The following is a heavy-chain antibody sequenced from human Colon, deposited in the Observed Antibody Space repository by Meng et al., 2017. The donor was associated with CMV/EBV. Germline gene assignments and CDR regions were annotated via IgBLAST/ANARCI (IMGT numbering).Heavy chain of an antibody. CDR3: ARYRSITESGVGLDS. CDR1: GFSFNDYG. CDR2: ISSRSSHI. J-gene: IGHJ4*02. D-gene: IGHD6-19*01. Sequence: GGSLRLSCVASGFSFNDYGMNWVRQAPGKGPEWVSSISSRSSHINYGDSVKGRFTISRDNDQNSVFLQMNSLRAEDTAIYYCARYRSITESGVGLDSWGQGTLVTVSS. V-gene: IGHV3-21*06.